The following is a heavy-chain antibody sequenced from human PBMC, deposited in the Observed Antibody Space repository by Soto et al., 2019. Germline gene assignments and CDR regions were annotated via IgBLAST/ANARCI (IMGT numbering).Heavy chain of an antibody. CDR2: IRSKAYGGTT. CDR3: TRVTYYDFWSGSSTFDP. CDR1: GFTFGDYA. V-gene: IGHV3-49*03. D-gene: IGHD3-3*01. Sequence: GGSLRLSCTASGFTFGDYAMSWFRQAPGKGLEWVGFIRSKAYGGTTEYAASVKGRFTISRDDSKSIAYLQMNSLKTEDTAVYYCTRVTYYDFWSGSSTFDPWGQGTLVTAPQ. J-gene: IGHJ5*02.